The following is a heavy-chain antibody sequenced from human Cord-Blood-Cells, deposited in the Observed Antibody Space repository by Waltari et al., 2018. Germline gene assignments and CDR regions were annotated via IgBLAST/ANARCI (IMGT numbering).Heavy chain of an antibody. CDR3: AQVVPAAFAFDI. V-gene: IGHV4-39*01. J-gene: IGHJ3*02. CDR2: IYCSGST. Sequence: QLQLQESGPGLVKPSETLSLTCTVSGGSISSSSYYWGWIRQPPGKGLEWIGSIYCSGSTYYNPSLKSRVTISVDTSKNQFSLKLSSVTAADTAVYYCAQVVPAAFAFDIWGQGTMVTVSS. CDR1: GGSISSSSYY. D-gene: IGHD2-2*01.